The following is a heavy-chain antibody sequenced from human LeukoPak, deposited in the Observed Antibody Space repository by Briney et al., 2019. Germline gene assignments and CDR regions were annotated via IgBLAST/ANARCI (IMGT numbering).Heavy chain of an antibody. CDR1: GGTFSSYA. J-gene: IGHJ6*03. CDR3: ARDYYDYYYYMDV. Sequence: ASVKVSCKASGGTFSSYAISWVRQAPGQGLEWMGGIIPIFGTANYAQKFQGRVTITADESTSTAYMELSSLRSEDTAVYYRARDYYDYYYYMDVWGKGTTVTVSS. D-gene: IGHD3-10*01. CDR2: IIPIFGTA. V-gene: IGHV1-69*13.